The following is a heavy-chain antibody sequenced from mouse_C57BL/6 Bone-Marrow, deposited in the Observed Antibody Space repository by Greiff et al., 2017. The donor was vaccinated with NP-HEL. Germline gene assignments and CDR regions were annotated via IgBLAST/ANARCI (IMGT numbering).Heavy chain of an antibody. V-gene: IGHV5-12*01. CDR3: ASEGYYAMDY. J-gene: IGHJ4*01. CDR1: GFTFSDYY. CDR2: ISNGGGST. Sequence: DVMLVESGGGLVQPGGSLKLSCAASGFTFSDYYMYWVRQTPEKRLEWVAYISNGGGSTYYPDTVKGRFTISRDNAKNTLYLQMSRLKSEDTAMYYCASEGYYAMDYWGQGTSVTVSS.